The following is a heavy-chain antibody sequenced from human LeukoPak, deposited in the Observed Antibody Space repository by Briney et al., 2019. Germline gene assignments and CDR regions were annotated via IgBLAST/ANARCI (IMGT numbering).Heavy chain of an antibody. D-gene: IGHD3-22*01. V-gene: IGHV1-69*05. Sequence: SVKVSCKASGGTFSSYAISWVRQAPGQGLEWMGGIIPIFGTANYAQKFQGRVTITTDESTSTAYMELSSLRSEDTAVYYCASSYYDSSGFFDYWGQGTLVTVSS. J-gene: IGHJ4*02. CDR1: GGTFSSYA. CDR2: IIPIFGTA. CDR3: ASSYYDSSGFFDY.